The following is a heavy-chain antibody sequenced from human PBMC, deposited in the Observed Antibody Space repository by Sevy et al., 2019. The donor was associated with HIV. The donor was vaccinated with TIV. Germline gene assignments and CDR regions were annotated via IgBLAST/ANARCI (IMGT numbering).Heavy chain of an antibody. CDR1: GFTFSSYS. Sequence: GGSLRLSCAASGFTFSSYSMHWVRQAPGKGLEWVSSISGLSNYIYYADSMKGRFSISRDNAKNSLYLQMISLRAEDTAVFYCARAVPATDALDIRGQGTLVTVSS. CDR3: ARAVPATDALDI. J-gene: IGHJ3*02. D-gene: IGHD6-19*01. CDR2: ISGLSNYI. V-gene: IGHV3-21*01.